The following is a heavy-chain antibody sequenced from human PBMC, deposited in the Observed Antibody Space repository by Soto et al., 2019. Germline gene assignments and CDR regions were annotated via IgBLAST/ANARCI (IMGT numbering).Heavy chain of an antibody. CDR3: ASGVAASHFYYYYMDV. Sequence: GGSLRLSCAAFGFTFSDYYMSWIRQAPGKGLEWVSYISGSGSTIYYADSVKGRFTISRDNAKDSLHLQMNSLRAEDTAVYYCASGVAASHFYYYYMDVWGKGTTVTVSS. J-gene: IGHJ6*03. CDR2: ISGSGSTI. CDR1: GFTFSDYY. D-gene: IGHD2-15*01. V-gene: IGHV3-11*01.